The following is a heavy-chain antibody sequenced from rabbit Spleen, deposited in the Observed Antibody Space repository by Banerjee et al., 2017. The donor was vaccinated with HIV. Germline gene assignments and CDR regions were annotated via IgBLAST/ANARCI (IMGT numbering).Heavy chain of an antibody. V-gene: IGHV1S45*01. CDR3: ARDSGTSFSTYGMDL. Sequence: QEQLEESGGDLVKPEGSLTLTCTASGFSFSSDYWICWVRQAPGKGLEWISCIAGSSSDFTYSATWAKGRFTISKTSSATVTLQMTSLTAADTATYFCARDSGTSFSTYGMDLWGQGTLVTVS. CDR2: IAGSSSDFT. J-gene: IGHJ6*01. CDR1: GFSFSSDYW. D-gene: IGHD8-1*01.